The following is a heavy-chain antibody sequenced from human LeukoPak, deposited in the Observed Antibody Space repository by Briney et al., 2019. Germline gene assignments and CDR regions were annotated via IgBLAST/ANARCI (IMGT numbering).Heavy chain of an antibody. CDR2: IKQDGSEK. CDR3: ARVAPDQTDIVVVPGDRNAFDI. Sequence: PGRSLRLSCTASGFTFGDYAMSWFRQAPGKGLEWVANIKQDGSEKYYVDSVKGRFTISRDNAKNSLYLQMNSLRAEDTALYYCARVAPDQTDIVVVPGDRNAFDIWGQGTMVTVSS. CDR1: GFTFGDYA. J-gene: IGHJ3*02. V-gene: IGHV3-7*03. D-gene: IGHD2-2*01.